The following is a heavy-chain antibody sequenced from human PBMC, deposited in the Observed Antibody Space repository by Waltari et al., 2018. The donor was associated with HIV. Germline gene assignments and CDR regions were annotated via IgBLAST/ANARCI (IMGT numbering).Heavy chain of an antibody. Sequence: QLQLQESGPGPVRPSVTLSPTCTVSGGFISGTPSYWAWIRQTPERGLESIGSIKYSGNTFYKSSLKSRATMSIDTSKNQFSLRLNSLTAADTAVYYCMRRDDCISGHCPFDYWGQGILVTVSS. CDR2: IKYSGNT. V-gene: IGHV4-39*01. CDR1: GGFISGTPSY. CDR3: MRRDDCISGHCPFDY. J-gene: IGHJ4*02. D-gene: IGHD2-15*01.